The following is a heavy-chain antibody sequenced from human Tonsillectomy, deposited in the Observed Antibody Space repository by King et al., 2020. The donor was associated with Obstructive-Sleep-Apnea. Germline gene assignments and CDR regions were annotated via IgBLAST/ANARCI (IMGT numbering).Heavy chain of an antibody. CDR2: IKSKTDGGTT. D-gene: IGHD6-6*01. J-gene: IGHJ4*02. CDR1: GFTFSNAW. V-gene: IGHV3-15*01. Sequence: VQLVESGGGLVKPGGSLRLSCAASGFTFSNAWMSWVRQAPGKGLEWVGRIKSKTDGGTTDYAAPVKGRFTISRDDSKNTLYLQMNSLKTEDTAVYYCTPGITARYPRHWGQGTLVTVSS. CDR3: TPGITARYPRH.